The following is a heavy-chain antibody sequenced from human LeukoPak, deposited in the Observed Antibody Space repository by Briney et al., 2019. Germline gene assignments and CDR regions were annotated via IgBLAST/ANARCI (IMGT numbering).Heavy chain of an antibody. Sequence: PGGSLRLSCAASGFTFSSYAMSWVRQAPGKGLEWVSAISGSGGSTYYADSVKGRFTISRDNSKNTLYLQMNSLRAEDTAVYYCAKDRWYYYDSSGYPLDAFDIWGQGTMVTVSS. J-gene: IGHJ3*02. D-gene: IGHD3-22*01. CDR1: GFTFSSYA. CDR3: AKDRWYYYDSSGYPLDAFDI. V-gene: IGHV3-23*01. CDR2: ISGSGGST.